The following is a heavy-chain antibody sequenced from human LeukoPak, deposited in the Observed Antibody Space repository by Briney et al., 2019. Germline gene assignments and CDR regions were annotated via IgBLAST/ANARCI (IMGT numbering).Heavy chain of an antibody. CDR3: ARSMYLVSGYYDSSGSLDV. CDR2: ISAYNGNT. Sequence: GASVKVSCKASGYTFTSYGISWVRQAPGQGLEWMGWISAYNGNTNYAQKLQGRVTMTTDTSTSTAYMELRSLRSDDTAVYYCARSMYLVSGYYDSSGSLDVWGQGTTVTVSS. V-gene: IGHV1-18*01. D-gene: IGHD3-22*01. CDR1: GYTFTSYG. J-gene: IGHJ6*02.